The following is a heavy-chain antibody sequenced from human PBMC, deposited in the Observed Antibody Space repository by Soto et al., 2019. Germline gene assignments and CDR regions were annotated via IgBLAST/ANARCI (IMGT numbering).Heavy chain of an antibody. CDR2: IYYSGST. Sequence: LSETLSLTCTVSGGSISSYYWSWIRQPPGKGLEWIGYIYYSGSTNYNPSLKSRVTISVDTSKNQFSLKLSSVTAADTAVYYCARQPDSSSYYYYMDVWGKGTTVTVSS. D-gene: IGHD6-13*01. CDR3: ARQPDSSSYYYYMDV. CDR1: GGSISSYY. J-gene: IGHJ6*03. V-gene: IGHV4-59*01.